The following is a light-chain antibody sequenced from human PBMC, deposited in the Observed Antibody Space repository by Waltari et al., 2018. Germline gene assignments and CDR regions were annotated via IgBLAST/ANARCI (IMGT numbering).Light chain of an antibody. J-gene: IGLJ3*02. V-gene: IGLV8-61*01. Sequence: QTVMTQEPSFSVSPGGTVTLTCGLSSGSVSTTYYPSWYQQTPGQAPRTLIYNTNTRSSWVPDRFSGSILGNKAALTITGAQADDECDYYCVLYMGRGIRVFGGGTKLTVL. CDR3: VLYMGRGIRV. CDR2: NTN. CDR1: SGSVSTTYY.